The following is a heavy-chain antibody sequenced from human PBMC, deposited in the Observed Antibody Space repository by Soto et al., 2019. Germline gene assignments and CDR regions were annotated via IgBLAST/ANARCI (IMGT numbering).Heavy chain of an antibody. CDR1: GFTFSSYA. D-gene: IGHD4-17*01. CDR3: ANLYGDYGNYYGMDV. V-gene: IGHV3-23*01. Sequence: GGSLRLSCAASGFTFSSYAMSWVRQAPGKGLEWVSAISGSGGSTYYADSVKGRFTISRDNSKNTLYLQMNSLRAEDTAVHYCANLYGDYGNYYGMDVWGQGTTVTVSS. J-gene: IGHJ6*02. CDR2: ISGSGGST.